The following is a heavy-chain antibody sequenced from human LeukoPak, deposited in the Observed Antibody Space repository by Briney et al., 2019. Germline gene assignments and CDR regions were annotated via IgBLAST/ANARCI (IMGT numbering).Heavy chain of an antibody. Sequence: GGSVRLSCAASGFTFSSYWMEWVRHAPGKGLVWVSRIRSDGSSTNYADSVKGRFTISRDNAKNTLYLQMNSLRAEDTAVYYCARRGAVANAFDIWGQGTMVTVSS. CDR1: GFTFSSYW. CDR3: ARRGAVANAFDI. J-gene: IGHJ3*02. CDR2: IRSDGSST. V-gene: IGHV3-74*01. D-gene: IGHD6-19*01.